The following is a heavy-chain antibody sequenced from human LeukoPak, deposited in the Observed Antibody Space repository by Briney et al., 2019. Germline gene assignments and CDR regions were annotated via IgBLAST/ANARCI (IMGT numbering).Heavy chain of an antibody. CDR1: GGSISSSSYY. CDR3: ARGYSSSWYYFDY. CDR2: IYYSGST. Sequence: SETLSLTCTVSGGSISSSSYYWGWIRQPPGKGLEWIGSIYYSGSTYFNPSLKSRVTISVDTSKNQFSLKLSSVTAADTAVYYCARGYSSSWYYFDYWGQGTLVTVSS. D-gene: IGHD6-13*01. J-gene: IGHJ4*02. V-gene: IGHV4-39*01.